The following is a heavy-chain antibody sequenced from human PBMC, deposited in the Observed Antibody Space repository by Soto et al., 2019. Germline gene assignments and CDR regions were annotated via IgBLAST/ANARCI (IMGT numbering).Heavy chain of an antibody. CDR3: ARGRGYSGDDHYYYFDMDV. CDR2: SIPIFGTA. V-gene: IGHV1-69*01. CDR1: GGTFNNYP. J-gene: IGHJ6*02. Sequence: QVQLVQSGAEVKKSGSSVKVSCKASGGTFNNYPITWVRQAPGEGLEWMGGSIPIFGTANYAQKFQGRVTISVDESTSTVYMELSSLRSEDTAVYYCARGRGYSGDDHYYYFDMDVWGQGTTVTVSS. D-gene: IGHD5-12*01.